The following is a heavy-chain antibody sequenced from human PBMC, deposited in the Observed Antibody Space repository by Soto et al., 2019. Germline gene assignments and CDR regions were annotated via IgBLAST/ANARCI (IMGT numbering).Heavy chain of an antibody. J-gene: IGHJ2*01. V-gene: IGHV4-31*03. Sequence: QVQLQESGPGLVKPSQTLSLTCTVVGDSFSRGGHYWSWVRQRPGRGLEWIGYIYYTGGTFYNPSLQSRSSISLETSKNQMSLELTSVTVADTAVYYCARDGLLTGTPGWSLDLWGRGTMVTVSS. CDR2: IYYTGGT. CDR3: ARDGLLTGTPGWSLDL. CDR1: GDSFSRGGHY. D-gene: IGHD1-7*01.